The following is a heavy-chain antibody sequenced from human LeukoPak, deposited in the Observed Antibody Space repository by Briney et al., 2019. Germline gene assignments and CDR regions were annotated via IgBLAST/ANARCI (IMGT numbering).Heavy chain of an antibody. Sequence: ASVKVSCKASGYTFTSYDINWVRQATGQGLEWMGRIIPILGIANYAQKLQGRVTITADKSTSTAYMELSSLRSEDTAVYYCARVRSSTSLYYFDYWGQGTLVTVSS. CDR2: IIPILGIA. D-gene: IGHD2-2*01. CDR1: GYTFTSYD. J-gene: IGHJ4*02. CDR3: ARVRSSTSLYYFDY. V-gene: IGHV1-69*04.